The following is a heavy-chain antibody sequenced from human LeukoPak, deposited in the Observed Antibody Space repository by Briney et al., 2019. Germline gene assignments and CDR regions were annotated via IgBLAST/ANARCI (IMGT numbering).Heavy chain of an antibody. CDR3: ASIPYGDYVFDY. V-gene: IGHV4-59*01. Sequence: PSETLSLTCTVSGGSISSYYWSWIRQPPGKGLEWIGYIYYSGSTNYNPSLKSRVTISVDTSKNQFSLKLSSVTAADTAVYYCASIPYGDYVFDYWGQRTLVTVSS. J-gene: IGHJ4*02. D-gene: IGHD4-17*01. CDR2: IYYSGST. CDR1: GGSISSYY.